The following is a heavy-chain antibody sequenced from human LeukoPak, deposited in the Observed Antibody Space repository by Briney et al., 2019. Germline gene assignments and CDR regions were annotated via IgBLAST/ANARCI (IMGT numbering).Heavy chain of an antibody. J-gene: IGHJ3*02. Sequence: SETLSLTCTVSGGSISSYYWSWIRQPPGKGLEWIGYIYYSGSTNYNPSLKSRVTISVDTSKNQFSLKLSSVTAADTAVYYCASLYHYDSSEFKFSEDAFDIWGQGTMVTVSS. D-gene: IGHD3-22*01. CDR3: ASLYHYDSSEFKFSEDAFDI. V-gene: IGHV4-59*01. CDR1: GGSISSYY. CDR2: IYYSGST.